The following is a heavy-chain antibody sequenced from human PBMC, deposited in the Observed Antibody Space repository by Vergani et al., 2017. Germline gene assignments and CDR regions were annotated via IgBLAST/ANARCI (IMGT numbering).Heavy chain of an antibody. D-gene: IGHD2-21*01. Sequence: QVQLLESGGGVVQPGGSLRLSCVASGFAFDTYGMHWVRQAPGKGLEWVACIRFDGSNKFYSDSVKGRFSIDRDNSKKTHYLQMSGLTGDDTAMYYCARDELRDAFDLWGQGTLGIVSS. J-gene: IGHJ3*01. CDR1: GFAFDTYG. CDR2: IRFDGSNK. CDR3: ARDELRDAFDL. V-gene: IGHV3-30*02.